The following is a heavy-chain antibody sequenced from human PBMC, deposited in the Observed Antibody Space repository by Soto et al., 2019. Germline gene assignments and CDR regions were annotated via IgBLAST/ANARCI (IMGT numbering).Heavy chain of an antibody. J-gene: IGHJ4*02. CDR2: ISSSSSTI. D-gene: IGHD2-8*02. CDR3: ARDKITGLFDY. Sequence: GGSLRLSCAASGFTFSSYGMNWVRQAPGKGLEWVSYISSSSSTIYYADSVKGRFTISRDNAKNSLYLQMNSLRAEDTAVYYCARDKITGLFDYWGQGTLLTVSS. CDR1: GFTFSSYG. V-gene: IGHV3-48*01.